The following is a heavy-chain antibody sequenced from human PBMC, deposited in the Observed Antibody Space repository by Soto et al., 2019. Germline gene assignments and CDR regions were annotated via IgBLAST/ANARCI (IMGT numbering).Heavy chain of an antibody. Sequence: EVQLVESGGGLVQPGGSLRLSCVGSGFTLSDHYMDWVRQAPGKGLEWVGRSRNKANSYTTEYAASVKGRFTVSRDDYKISLYLLMNGLETEDAAVYSWARTYRTSRMDVWGQGTTVTVSS. CDR2: SRNKANSYTT. J-gene: IGHJ6*02. D-gene: IGHD2-2*01. CDR3: ARTYRTSRMDV. CDR1: GFTLSDHY. V-gene: IGHV3-72*01.